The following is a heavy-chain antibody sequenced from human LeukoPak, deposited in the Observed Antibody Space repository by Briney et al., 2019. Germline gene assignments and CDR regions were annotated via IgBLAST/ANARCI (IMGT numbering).Heavy chain of an antibody. CDR3: ARQPGRVLGYSGYDYYFDY. Sequence: SGTLSLTCTVSGGSISSYYWSWIRQPPGKGLEWIGYIYYSGSTNYNPSLKSRVTISVDTSKNQFSLKLSSVTAADTAVYYCARQPGRVLGYSGYDYYFDYWGQGTLVTVSS. J-gene: IGHJ4*02. CDR1: GGSISSYY. CDR2: IYYSGST. V-gene: IGHV4-59*08. D-gene: IGHD5-12*01.